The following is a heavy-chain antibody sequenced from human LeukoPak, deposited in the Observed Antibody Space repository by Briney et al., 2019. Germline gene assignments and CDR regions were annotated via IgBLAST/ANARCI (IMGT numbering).Heavy chain of an antibody. CDR2: ISSSSSYI. V-gene: IGHV3-21*01. CDR3: ARVQYYYGSGNHLDY. J-gene: IGHJ4*02. D-gene: IGHD3-10*01. Sequence: PGGSLRLSCAASGFTFSSYSMNWVRQAPGKGLEWVSSISSSSSYIYYADSVKGRFTISRDNAKNSLYLQMNSLRAEDTAVYYCARVQYYYGSGNHLDYWGQGTLVTVSS. CDR1: GFTFSSYS.